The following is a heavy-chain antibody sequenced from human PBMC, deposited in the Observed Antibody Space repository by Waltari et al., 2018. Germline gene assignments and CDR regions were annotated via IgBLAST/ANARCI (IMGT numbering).Heavy chain of an antibody. J-gene: IGHJ4*02. CDR1: GYSFTSYW. D-gene: IGHD5-12*01. CDR2: IYPGDSDT. CDR3: ATFGQRWLQYDRLDY. Sequence: EVQLVQSGAEVKKPGESLKISCKGSGYSFTSYWIGWVRQMPGKGQEWMGIIYPGDSDTRYSPSFQGQVTISADKSISTAYLQWSSLKASDTAMYYCATFGQRWLQYDRLDYWGQGTLVTVSS. V-gene: IGHV5-51*01.